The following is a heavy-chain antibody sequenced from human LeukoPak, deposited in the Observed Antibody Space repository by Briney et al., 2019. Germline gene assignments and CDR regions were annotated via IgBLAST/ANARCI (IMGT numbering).Heavy chain of an antibody. J-gene: IGHJ6*03. CDR3: ARLLGDFWSGYGPYYYMDV. CDR2: MNPNSGNT. Sequence: GASVKVSCKASGYTFTSYDINWVRQATGQGLEWMGWMNPNSGNTGYAQKFQGRVTMTRNTSISTAYMELSSLRSEDTAVYYCARLLGDFWSGYGPYYYMDVWGKGTTVTASS. D-gene: IGHD3-3*01. CDR1: GYTFTSYD. V-gene: IGHV1-8*01.